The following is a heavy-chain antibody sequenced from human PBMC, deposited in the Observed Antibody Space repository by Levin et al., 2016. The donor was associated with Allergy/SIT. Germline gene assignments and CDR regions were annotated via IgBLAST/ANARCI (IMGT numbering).Heavy chain of an antibody. CDR3: AKESYCSGGSCYSVRYYYYYGMDV. D-gene: IGHD2-15*01. J-gene: IGHJ6*02. CDR1: GFTFSDYY. V-gene: IGHV3-11*06. CDR2: ISSSSSYT. Sequence: GESLKISCAASGFTFSDYYMSWIRQAPGKGLEWVSYISSSSSYTNYADSVKGRFTISRDNAKNTLYLQMNSLRAEDTAVYYCAKESYCSGGSCYSVRYYYYYGMDVWGQGTTVTVSS.